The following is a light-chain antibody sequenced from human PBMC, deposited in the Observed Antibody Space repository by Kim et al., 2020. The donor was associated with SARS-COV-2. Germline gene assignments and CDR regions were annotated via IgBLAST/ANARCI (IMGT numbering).Light chain of an antibody. J-gene: IGKJ5*01. CDR2: LGS. V-gene: IGKV2-28*01. CDR3: MQALQTPIT. CDR1: QSLRHSNGYNY. Sequence: DIVMTQSPLSLPVTPGEPASISCRSSQSLRHSNGYNYLDWYLQKPGQSPQLLIYLGSNRASGVPDGFSGSGSGTDFTLKISRVEAEDVGVYYCMQALQTPITFGQGTRLEIK.